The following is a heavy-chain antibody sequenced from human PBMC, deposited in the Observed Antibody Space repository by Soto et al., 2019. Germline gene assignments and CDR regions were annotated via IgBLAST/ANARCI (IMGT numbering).Heavy chain of an antibody. CDR2: IIPIFGTA. J-gene: IGHJ6*02. V-gene: IGHV1-69*13. CDR3: ARSTVVNYYYYGMDV. D-gene: IGHD2-15*01. CDR1: GGTFSNYA. Sequence: SVKVSCKASGGTFSNYAISWVRQAPGQGLEWMGGIIPIFGTANYAQKFQGRVTITADESTSTAYMELSSLRSEDTAVYYCARSTVVNYYYYGMDVWGQGTTVTVSS.